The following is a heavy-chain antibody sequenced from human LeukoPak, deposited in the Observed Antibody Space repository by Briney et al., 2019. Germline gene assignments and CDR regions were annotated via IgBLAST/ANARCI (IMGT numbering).Heavy chain of an antibody. CDR3: TRENRPFCPFAY. CDR2: ISHSGTT. J-gene: IGHJ4*02. CDR1: GGSIDITNY. Sequence: PPGTLSLTYGVSGGSIDITNYWSWVRQAPGKGLEWIGEISHSGTTNYNPSLRSRVTMFLDRANNQFSLSLTSVTAADSAVYYCTRENRPFCPFAYWGQGVLVTVSS. V-gene: IGHV4-4*03. D-gene: IGHD2/OR15-2a*01.